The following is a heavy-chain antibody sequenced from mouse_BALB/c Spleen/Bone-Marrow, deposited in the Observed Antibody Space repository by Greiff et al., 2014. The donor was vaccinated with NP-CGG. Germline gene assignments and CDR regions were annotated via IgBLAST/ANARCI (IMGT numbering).Heavy chain of an antibody. CDR2: IWADGST. CDR1: GFSFTNYG. D-gene: IGHD1-2*01. J-gene: IGHJ4*01. V-gene: IGHV2-9*02. Sequence: VQLQQSGPGLVAPSQSLSITCTVSGFSFTNYGVHWVRQPPGKGLEWLGVIWADGSTNYNSALMSRLSISKDNSKSQVFFKMNSLQTDDTAMYYCARITTATGAMDYWGRGTSVTVSS. CDR3: ARITTATGAMDY.